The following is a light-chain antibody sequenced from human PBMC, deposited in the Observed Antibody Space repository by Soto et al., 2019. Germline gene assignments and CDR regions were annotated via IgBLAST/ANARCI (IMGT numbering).Light chain of an antibody. CDR2: GAS. V-gene: IGKV3-20*01. CDR1: QSVSSSY. CDR3: QQYGSSPRT. Sequence: EIVLTQSPGTLSLSPGARATLSCRASQSVSSSYLAWYQQKPGQAPRLLIYGASSSATGIPDRFSGSGSGTDFTLTISRLEPEDFAVYYWQQYGSSPRTFGKGTKVEIK. J-gene: IGKJ1*01.